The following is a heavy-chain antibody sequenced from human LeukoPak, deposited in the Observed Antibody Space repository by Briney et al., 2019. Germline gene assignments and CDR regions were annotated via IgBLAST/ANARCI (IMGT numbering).Heavy chain of an antibody. Sequence: GGSLRLSCAASGFTFSSYSMNWVRQAPGKGLEWVSSISSSSSYIYYADSVKGRFTISRDNAKNSLYLQMNSLRAEDTAAYYCARSYYDSSGYWEGPDYWGQGTLVTVSS. V-gene: IGHV3-21*01. CDR3: ARSYYDSSGYWEGPDY. CDR1: GFTFSSYS. CDR2: ISSSSSYI. D-gene: IGHD3-22*01. J-gene: IGHJ4*02.